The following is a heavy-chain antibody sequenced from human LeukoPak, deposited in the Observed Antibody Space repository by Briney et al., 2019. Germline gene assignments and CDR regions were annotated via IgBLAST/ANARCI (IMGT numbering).Heavy chain of an antibody. CDR2: INHSGST. CDR3: ARDGEDGRGGWFDP. D-gene: IGHD3-3*01. J-gene: IGHJ5*02. CDR1: GGSFSGYY. V-gene: IGHV4-34*01. Sequence: PSETLSLTCAVYGGSFSGYYWSWIRQPPWKGLEWIGEINHSGSTNYNPSLKSRVTISVDTSKNQFSLKLSSVTAADTAVYYCARDGEDGRGGWFDPWGQGILVTVSS.